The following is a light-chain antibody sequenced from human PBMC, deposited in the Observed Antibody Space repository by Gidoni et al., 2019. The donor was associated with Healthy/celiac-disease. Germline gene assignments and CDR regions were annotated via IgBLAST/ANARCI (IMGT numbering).Light chain of an antibody. Sequence: EIVLTQSPGTLSLSPGERATLSCSASQSVSSSYLAWYQHKPGQAPRLLIYGASSRATGIPDRFSGSGSGTDFTLTISRLEPEDFAVYYCQQYGSSWTFGQGTKVEIK. J-gene: IGKJ1*01. V-gene: IGKV3-20*01. CDR2: GAS. CDR1: QSVSSSY. CDR3: QQYGSSWT.